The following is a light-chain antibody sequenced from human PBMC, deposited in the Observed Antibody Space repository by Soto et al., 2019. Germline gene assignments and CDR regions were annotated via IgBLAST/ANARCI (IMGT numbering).Light chain of an antibody. CDR2: EDN. CDR1: SGSIASNY. V-gene: IGLV6-57*04. Sequence: NFMLTQPHSVSESPGKTVTISCTRSSGSIASNYVQWYQQRPGSAPTTVIYEDNQRPSGVPDRFSGSKSGTSASLAITGLQAEDEADYYCQAYDYSLTASVFGGGTKLTVL. J-gene: IGLJ3*02. CDR3: QAYDYSLTASV.